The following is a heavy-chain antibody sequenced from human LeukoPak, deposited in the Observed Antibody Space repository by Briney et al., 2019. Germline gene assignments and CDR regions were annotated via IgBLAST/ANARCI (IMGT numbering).Heavy chain of an antibody. Sequence: GGSLRLSCAASGFTFSSSGMGWVRQAPGKGLEWVSYISGSGANTYYADSVKGRFTISRDNSKNTLYLQMNSLRAEDTAVYYCAREGKGGSGSYFLAYYYYYMDVWGKGTTVTVSS. CDR2: ISGSGANT. CDR1: GFTFSSSG. CDR3: AREGKGGSGSYFLAYYYYYMDV. V-gene: IGHV3-23*01. D-gene: IGHD3-10*01. J-gene: IGHJ6*03.